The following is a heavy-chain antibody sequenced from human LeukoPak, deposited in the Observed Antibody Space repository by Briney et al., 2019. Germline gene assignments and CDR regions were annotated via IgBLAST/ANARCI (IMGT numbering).Heavy chain of an antibody. CDR2: IYRSGST. J-gene: IGHJ6*03. CDR1: GYSISSGYY. Sequence: SETLSLTCAVSGYSISSGYYWGWIRQPPGKGLEWIGSIYRSGSTYYNPSLKSRVTISVDTSKNQFSLELSSVTAADTAVYYCARHSSGSYYTILYYYYYYMDVWGKGTTVTVSS. CDR3: ARHSSGSYYTILYYYYYYMDV. V-gene: IGHV4-38-2*01. D-gene: IGHD3-10*01.